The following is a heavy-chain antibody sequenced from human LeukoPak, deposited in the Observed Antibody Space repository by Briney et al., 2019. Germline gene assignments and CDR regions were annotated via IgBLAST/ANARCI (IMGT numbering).Heavy chain of an antibody. CDR1: GGSISSGSYY. CDR2: IYTSGST. Sequence: SETLSLTCTVSGGSISSGSYYWSWIRQPAGKGLEWIGRIYTSGSTNYNPSLKSRVTTSVDTSKNQFSLKLSSVTAADTAVYYCARLPPADDAFDIWGQGTMVTVSS. J-gene: IGHJ3*02. V-gene: IGHV4-61*02. CDR3: ARLPPADDAFDI.